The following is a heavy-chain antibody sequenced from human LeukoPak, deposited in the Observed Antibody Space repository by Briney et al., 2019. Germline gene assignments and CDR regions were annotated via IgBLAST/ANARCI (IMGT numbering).Heavy chain of an antibody. D-gene: IGHD6-13*01. CDR2: IIPIFGAV. CDR3: ARGGTAGDDFDI. J-gene: IGHJ3*02. CDR1: GGTFSSYA. V-gene: IGHV1-69*13. Sequence: SVKVSCKASGGTFSSYAISWVRQAPGQGLEWMGGIIPIFGAVNYAQKFQGRVTITADESTSTAYMELSSLRSEDTAVYYCARGGTAGDDFDIWGQGTMVTVSS.